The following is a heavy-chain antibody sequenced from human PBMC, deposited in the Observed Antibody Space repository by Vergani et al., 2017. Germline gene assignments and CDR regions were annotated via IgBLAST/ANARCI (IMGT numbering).Heavy chain of an antibody. CDR2: INPNSGGT. Sequence: QVQLVQSGAEVKKPGASVKVSCKASGYTFTGYYMHWVRQAPGQGLEWMGWINPNSGGTNYAQKFQGRVTMTRDTSISTAYMELSRLRSDDTAVYYCARDPDYYDSSGYWPDAFDIWGQGTMVTVSS. CDR1: GYTFTGYY. J-gene: IGHJ3*02. V-gene: IGHV1-2*02. CDR3: ARDPDYYDSSGYWPDAFDI. D-gene: IGHD3-22*01.